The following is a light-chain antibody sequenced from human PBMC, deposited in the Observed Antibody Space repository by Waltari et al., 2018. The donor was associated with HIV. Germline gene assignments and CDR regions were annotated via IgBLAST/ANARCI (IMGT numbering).Light chain of an antibody. CDR3: AAWDDTLNVYV. CDR1: GSNIRSNY. CDR2: NDD. V-gene: IGLV1-44*01. Sequence: QSVLAQPPSVSGAPGQRVTISCSGSGSNIRSNYVNWYQQLPVTAPRVLIYNDDQRPSGVPARFSCSKAGTTASLAISGLQSEEEADYYCAAWDDTLNVYVFGTGTKVTVL. J-gene: IGLJ1*01.